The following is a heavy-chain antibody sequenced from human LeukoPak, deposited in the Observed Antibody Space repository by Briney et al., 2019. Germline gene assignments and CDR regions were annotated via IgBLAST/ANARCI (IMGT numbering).Heavy chain of an antibody. D-gene: IGHD3-22*01. CDR2: IYHSGST. CDR1: GYSISSGYY. Sequence: SETLSLTCAVSGYSISSGYYWGWIRQPPGKGLEWIGSIYHSGSTYYNPSLKSRGTISLDTSKNQFSLKLSSVTAADTAVYYCARGVDSSGSNWFDPWGQGTLVTVSS. J-gene: IGHJ5*02. CDR3: ARGVDSSGSNWFDP. V-gene: IGHV4-38-2*01.